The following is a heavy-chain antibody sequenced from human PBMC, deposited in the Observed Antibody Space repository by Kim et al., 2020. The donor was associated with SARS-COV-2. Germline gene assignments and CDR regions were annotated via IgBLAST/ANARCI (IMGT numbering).Heavy chain of an antibody. Sequence: SETLSLTCTVSGGSISSSSYYWGWIRQPPGKGLEWIGSIYYSGSTYYNPSLKSRVTISVDTSKNQFSLKLSSVTAADTAVYYCATPGSVWGRYRPPSWGQGTLVTVSS. V-gene: IGHV4-39*07. CDR1: GGSISSSSYY. J-gene: IGHJ4*02. CDR3: ATPGSVWGRYRPPS. D-gene: IGHD3-16*02. CDR2: IYYSGST.